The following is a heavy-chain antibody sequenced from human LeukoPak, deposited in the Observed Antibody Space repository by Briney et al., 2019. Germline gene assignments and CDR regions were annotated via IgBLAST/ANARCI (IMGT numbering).Heavy chain of an antibody. J-gene: IGHJ4*02. D-gene: IGHD2-2*01. Sequence: ASETLSLTCAVSGGSISSSNWWSWVRQSPGKGLQWIGDIIHSGNTNYNPSLRSRLTISLDKSRNQFSLKLNSVTAADTAVYYCTGYDIPYTFEFWGQGTLVTVSS. V-gene: IGHV4-4*02. CDR1: GGSISSSNW. CDR3: TGYDIPYTFEF. CDR2: IIHSGNT.